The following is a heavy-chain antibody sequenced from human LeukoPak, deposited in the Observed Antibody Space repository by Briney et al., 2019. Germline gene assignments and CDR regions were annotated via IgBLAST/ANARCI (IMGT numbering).Heavy chain of an antibody. Sequence: TSETLSLTCAVYGGSFSGYYWSWIRQPPGKGLEWIGEINHSGSTNYNPSLKSRVTISVDTSKNQFSLKVTSVTAADTAVYYCAAGWGIDAFDFWGQGTLVTVAS. J-gene: IGHJ3*01. CDR3: AAGWGIDAFDF. V-gene: IGHV4-34*01. CDR2: INHSGST. D-gene: IGHD7-27*01. CDR1: GGSFSGYY.